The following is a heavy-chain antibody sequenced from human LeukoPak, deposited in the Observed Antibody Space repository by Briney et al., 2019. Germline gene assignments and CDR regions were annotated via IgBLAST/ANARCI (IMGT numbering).Heavy chain of an antibody. V-gene: IGHV3-74*01. D-gene: IGHD5-18*01. CDR2: INSDGRRT. Sequence: GGSLRLSCAASGFTLSNYWMYWVRHAPGKGLVWVSRINSDGRRTTYADPVKGRFTISRDNAKNMLYLQMNSLRAEDTAVYYCARDNPDVVDSYGLQRGNWFDPWGQGTLVTVSS. J-gene: IGHJ5*02. CDR3: ARDNPDVVDSYGLQRGNWFDP. CDR1: GFTLSNYW.